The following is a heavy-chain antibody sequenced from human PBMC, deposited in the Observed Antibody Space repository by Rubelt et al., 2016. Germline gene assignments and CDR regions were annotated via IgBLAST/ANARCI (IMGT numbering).Heavy chain of an antibody. CDR3: VRDKCHCAVDV. Sequence: EVQLVESGGGLVQPGESLRLSCAVSGLTFNTDWMSWVRQAPGKGLEWLASIKGDGSERSYVDSVKDRFTISSDSARKSLCLQRSGLRVEDTAVYYCVRDKCHCAVDVWGQGTTVSVSS. V-gene: IGHV3-7*01. CDR1: GLTFNTDW. D-gene: IGHD4/OR15-4a*01. J-gene: IGHJ6*02. CDR2: IKGDGSER.